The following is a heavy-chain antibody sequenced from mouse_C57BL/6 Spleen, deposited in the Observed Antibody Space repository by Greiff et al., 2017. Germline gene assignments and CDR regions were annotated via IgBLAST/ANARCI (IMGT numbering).Heavy chain of an antibody. CDR1: GYSFTGYY. CDR2: INPSPGGT. D-gene: IGHD2-5*01. CDR3: ARSGAYYSNFTWFAY. Sequence: VQLQQSGPELVKPGASVKISCKASGYSFTGYYMNWVKQSPEKSLEWIGEINPSPGGTSYNQKFKAKATLTVDKSSITAYMQLKSLTSEDSAVLYCARSGAYYSNFTWFAYWGQGTLVTVSA. J-gene: IGHJ3*01. V-gene: IGHV1-42*01.